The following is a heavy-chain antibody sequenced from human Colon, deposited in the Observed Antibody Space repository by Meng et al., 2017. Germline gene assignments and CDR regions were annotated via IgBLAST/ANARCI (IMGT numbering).Heavy chain of an antibody. CDR2: IHPSGST. CDR3: ARGVDWAKSGNF. Sequence: QVQLQEAGPGLVKPSETLSLTCPVSGGSISRSDGWSWVRQPPGKGLEWIGEIHPSGSTYYSPSLQSRVTITLDTSKNQFSLTLSSMTAADTAVYYCARGVDWAKSGNFWGQGTLVTVSS. D-gene: IGHD3-9*01. V-gene: IGHV4-4*02. CDR1: GGSISRSDG. J-gene: IGHJ4*02.